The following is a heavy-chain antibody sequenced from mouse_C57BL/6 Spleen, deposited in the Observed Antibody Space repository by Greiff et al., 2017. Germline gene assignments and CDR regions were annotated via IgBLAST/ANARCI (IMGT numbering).Heavy chain of an antibody. D-gene: IGHD2-1*01. V-gene: IGHV1-61*01. Sequence: VQLQQSGAELVRPGSSVKLSCKASGYTFTSYWMDWVKQRPGQGLEWIGNIYPSDSETHYNQKFKDKATLTVDKSSSTAYMQLSSLTSEDSAVYYCARGEGLYGNYNVWGTGTTVTVSS. J-gene: IGHJ1*03. CDR1: GYTFTSYW. CDR3: ARGEGLYGNYNV. CDR2: IYPSDSET.